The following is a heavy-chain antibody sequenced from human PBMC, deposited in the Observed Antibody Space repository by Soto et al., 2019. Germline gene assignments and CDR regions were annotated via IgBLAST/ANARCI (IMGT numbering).Heavy chain of an antibody. D-gene: IGHD5-18*01. Sequence: GGALRRSCAASVFAFSSYWMSWFPQAPGKGLEWVANIKQDGSEKYYVDSVKGRFTISRDNAKNSLYLQMDSLRAEDTAVYYCARVQLWYFDYWGQGTLVTVSS. CDR2: IKQDGSEK. CDR1: VFAFSSYW. J-gene: IGHJ4*02. V-gene: IGHV3-7*03. CDR3: ARVQLWYFDY.